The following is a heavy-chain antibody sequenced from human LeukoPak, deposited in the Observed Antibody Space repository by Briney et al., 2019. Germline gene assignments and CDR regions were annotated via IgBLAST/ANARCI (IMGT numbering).Heavy chain of an antibody. V-gene: IGHV1-2*02. CDR1: GYTFTGYY. Sequence: ASVKVSCKASGYTFTGYYMHRVRQAPGQGLEWMGWINPNSGGTNYAQKFQGRVTMTRDTSISTAYMELSRLRSDDTAVYYCARGSEDIVLMVYGPFDYWGQGTLVTVSS. CDR2: INPNSGGT. D-gene: IGHD2-8*01. J-gene: IGHJ4*02. CDR3: ARGSEDIVLMVYGPFDY.